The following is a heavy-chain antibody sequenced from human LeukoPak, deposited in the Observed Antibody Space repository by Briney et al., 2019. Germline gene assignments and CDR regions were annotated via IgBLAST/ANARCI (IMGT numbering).Heavy chain of an antibody. Sequence: GGALRLSCAASGFTFSNAWMSWVRQAPGEGREWLGRIKSKVHGETIHYPAPVKGRFTISRDDSKNPLYLKMNSLKTEDAAVYYCTTVWGGDWGQGTLVTVSS. D-gene: IGHD7-27*01. CDR1: GFTFSNAW. CDR2: IKSKVHGETI. V-gene: IGHV3-15*01. CDR3: TTVWGGD. J-gene: IGHJ1*01.